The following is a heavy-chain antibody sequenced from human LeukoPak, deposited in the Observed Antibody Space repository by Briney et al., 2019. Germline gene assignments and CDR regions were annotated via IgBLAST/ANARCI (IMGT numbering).Heavy chain of an antibody. D-gene: IGHD3-22*01. J-gene: IGHJ4*02. Sequence: SETLSLTCTVSGGSISSYYWSWIRQPAGKGLEWIGRIYTSGSTNYNPSLKSRVTISVDTSKNQFTLKLSSVTAADTAVYYCARGYYDSSGYRMDYWGQGTLVTVSS. CDR3: ARGYYDSSGYRMDY. V-gene: IGHV4-4*07. CDR2: IYTSGST. CDR1: GGSISSYY.